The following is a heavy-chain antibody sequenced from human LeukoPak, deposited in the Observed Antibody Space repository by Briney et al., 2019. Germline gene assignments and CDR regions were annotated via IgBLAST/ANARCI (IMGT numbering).Heavy chain of an antibody. CDR1: GFTFSGYW. CDR2: IKGDGGDK. Sequence: GGSLRLSCAGSGFTFSGYWMSWVRQAPGKGLEWVANIKGDGGDKYYVDSVKGRFTISRDNAEKSLYLQMNSLRVEDTAVYYCARGPRVLYWGQGTLVTVSS. J-gene: IGHJ4*02. CDR3: ARGPRVLY. V-gene: IGHV3-7*01.